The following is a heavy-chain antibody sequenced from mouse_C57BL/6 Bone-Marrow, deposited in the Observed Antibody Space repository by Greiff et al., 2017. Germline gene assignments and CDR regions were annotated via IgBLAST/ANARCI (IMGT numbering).Heavy chain of an antibody. J-gene: IGHJ2*01. CDR2: IHPNSGST. CDR1: GYTFTSYW. CDR3: ARVWPGWLLPNYFDY. Sequence: QVQLQQPGAELVKPGASVKLSCKASGYTFTSYWMHWVKQRPGQGLEWIGMIHPNSGSTNYNEKFKSKATLTVDKSSSTAYMQLSRLTTEDSSVYYGARVWPGWLLPNYFDYWGQGTTLTVSS. D-gene: IGHD2-3*01. V-gene: IGHV1-64*01.